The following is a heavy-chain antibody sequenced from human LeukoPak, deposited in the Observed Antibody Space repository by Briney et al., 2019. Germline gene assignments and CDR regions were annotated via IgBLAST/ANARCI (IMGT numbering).Heavy chain of an antibody. J-gene: IGHJ4*02. CDR2: INHSGST. D-gene: IGHD1-26*01. V-gene: IGHV4-34*01. Sequence: KASETLSLTCAVYGGSFSGYYWSWIRQPPGKGLEWIGEINHSGSTNYNPSLKSRATISVDTSKNQFSLKLSSVTAADTAVYYCARGTIVGATSFDYWGQGTLVTVSS. CDR1: GGSFSGYY. CDR3: ARGTIVGATSFDY.